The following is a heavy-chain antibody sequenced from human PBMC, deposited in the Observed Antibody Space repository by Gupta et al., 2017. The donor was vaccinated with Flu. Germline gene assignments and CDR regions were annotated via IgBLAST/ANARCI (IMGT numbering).Heavy chain of an antibody. Sequence: EVQLLESGGGLVQPGGSLSLSCAAPGFTFSYHAISWVRQAPGKGLEWVSTISGSGGSTYYADSVKGRFTISRDNSKNTLYLQMNSLRAEDTAVYYCARGYCSSTSCYPYYFDYWGQGTLVTVSS. CDR2: ISGSGGST. V-gene: IGHV3-23*01. J-gene: IGHJ4*02. CDR1: GFTFSYHA. D-gene: IGHD2-2*01. CDR3: ARGYCSSTSCYPYYFDY.